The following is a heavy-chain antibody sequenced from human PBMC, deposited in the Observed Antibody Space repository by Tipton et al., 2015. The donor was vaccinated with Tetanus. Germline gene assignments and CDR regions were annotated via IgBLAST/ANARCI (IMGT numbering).Heavy chain of an antibody. CDR2: INHSGST. CDR3: ARVGGDAFDI. V-gene: IGHV4-34*01. D-gene: IGHD3-16*01. CDR1: GGSFSGYY. Sequence: TLSLTCAVYGGSFSGYYWSWIRQPPGKGLEWIGEINHSGSTNYNPSLKSRVTISVDTSKNQFSLKLSSVTAADTAVYYCARVGGDAFDIWGQGTMVTASS. J-gene: IGHJ3*02.